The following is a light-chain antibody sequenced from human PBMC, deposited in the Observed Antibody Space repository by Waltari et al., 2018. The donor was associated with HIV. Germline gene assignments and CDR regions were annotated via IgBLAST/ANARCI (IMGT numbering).Light chain of an antibody. CDR3: CSYMSGSTLV. Sequence: QSALTQPASVSGSPGQSVTISCTGTSRNVGVYNLVSWYQQHPDKAPKLVIFDANTRPSGIPFRFSASKSGNTASLTISGLQPEDEADYYCCSYMSGSTLVFGGGTKVIV. CDR2: DAN. CDR1: SRNVGVYNL. J-gene: IGLJ3*02. V-gene: IGLV2-14*02.